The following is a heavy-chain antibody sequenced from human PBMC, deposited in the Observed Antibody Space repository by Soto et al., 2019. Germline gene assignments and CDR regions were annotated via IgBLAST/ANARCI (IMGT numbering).Heavy chain of an antibody. CDR1: GFTFSSYW. CDR2: IKQDGSEK. J-gene: IGHJ5*02. D-gene: IGHD2-2*01. V-gene: IGHV3-7*03. CDR3: ARDRGTIVVVPAAPPNWFDP. Sequence: GGSLSLSCAASGFTFSSYWMSWVRQAPGKGLEWVANIKQDGSEKYYVDSVKGRFTISRDNAKNSLYLQMNSLRAEDTAVYYCARDRGTIVVVPAAPPNWFDPWGQGTLVTVSS.